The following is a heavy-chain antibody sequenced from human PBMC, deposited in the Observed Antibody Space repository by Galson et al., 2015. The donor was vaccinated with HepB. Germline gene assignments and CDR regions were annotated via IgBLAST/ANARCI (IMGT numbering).Heavy chain of an antibody. J-gene: IGHJ4*02. CDR2: ISYDGSNK. D-gene: IGHD5-24*01. Sequence: SLRLSCAASGFTFSSYAMHWVRQAPGKGLEWVAVISYDGSNKYYADSVKGRFTISRDNSKNTLYLQMNSLRAEDTAVYYCAREVGLQLGGYFDYWGQGTLVTVSS. CDR3: AREVGLQLGGYFDY. V-gene: IGHV3-30*04. CDR1: GFTFSSYA.